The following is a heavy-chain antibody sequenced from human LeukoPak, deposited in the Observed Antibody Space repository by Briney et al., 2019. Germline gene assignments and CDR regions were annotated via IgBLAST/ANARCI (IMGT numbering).Heavy chain of an antibody. J-gene: IGHJ4*02. CDR2: VSPPGGGT. V-gene: IGHV3-23*01. CDR3: ARGQSVGTTTEYYFDY. CDR1: GFTFSNHG. D-gene: IGHD1-26*01. Sequence: QSGGSLRLSCAASGFTFSNHGMNWVRQAPGKGLEWLSGVSPPGGGTYYADSVKGRFTISRDNAKNSLDLQMNSLRAEDTAVYYCARGQSVGTTTEYYFDYWGQGSLVTVSS.